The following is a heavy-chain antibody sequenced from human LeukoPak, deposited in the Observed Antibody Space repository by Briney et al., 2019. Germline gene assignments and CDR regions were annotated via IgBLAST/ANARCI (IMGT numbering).Heavy chain of an antibody. CDR1: GFTFSTYG. Sequence: GGSLRLSCVASGFTFSTYGMHWVRQAPGKGLEWVAVLSFDGSKKYYADSVKGRFTISRDNAKNSLYLQMNSLRAEDTALYYCAKAAGGYCSSTSCYSPFDYWGQGTLVTVSS. V-gene: IGHV3-30*18. D-gene: IGHD2-2*02. CDR3: AKAAGGYCSSTSCYSPFDY. CDR2: LSFDGSKK. J-gene: IGHJ4*02.